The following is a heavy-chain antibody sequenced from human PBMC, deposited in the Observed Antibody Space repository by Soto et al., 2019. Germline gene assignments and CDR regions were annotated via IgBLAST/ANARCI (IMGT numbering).Heavy chain of an antibody. V-gene: IGHV1-46*03. CDR3: ARANLWFGDGAFDI. Sequence: QVQLVQAGAEVKKPGASVKVSCKASGYTFTSYYMHWVRQAPGQGLEWRGIINPSGGSTSSAQKFQGRVTMTRDSSTSTVYMELSSLRSEDTAVYYCARANLWFGDGAFDIWGQGTMVTVSS. J-gene: IGHJ3*02. D-gene: IGHD3-10*01. CDR1: GYTFTSYY. CDR2: INPSGGST.